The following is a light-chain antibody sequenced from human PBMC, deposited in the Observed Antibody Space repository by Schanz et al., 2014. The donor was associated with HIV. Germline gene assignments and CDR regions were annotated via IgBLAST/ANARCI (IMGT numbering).Light chain of an antibody. Sequence: IQMTQSPSTLSASVGDRITITCRASQGISTYLNWYQQKPGKAPKLLIYAAFRLQSGVPSRFSGSGSGTDFTLTISSLQPEDFATYYCLQDYTYWWTFGQGTKVEVK. V-gene: IGKV1-6*01. CDR3: LQDYTYWWT. J-gene: IGKJ1*01. CDR2: AAF. CDR1: QGISTY.